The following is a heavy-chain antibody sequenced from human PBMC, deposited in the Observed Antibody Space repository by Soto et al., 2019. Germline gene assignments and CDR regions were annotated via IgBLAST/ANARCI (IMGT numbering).Heavy chain of an antibody. J-gene: IGHJ6*02. Sequence: QVQLVQSGAEVKKPGSSVKVSCKAAGGTFSSYAISWVRQAPGLGLEWVGGIIRISGTANYAQKFQGRVTITADESTSTAYMELSSLSSEDTAVYYCARSQGSSTSLAIYYYYYYGMDVWGQGTTVTVSS. CDR1: GGTFSSYA. D-gene: IGHD2-2*01. CDR2: IIRISGTA. CDR3: ARSQGSSTSLAIYYYYYYGMDV. V-gene: IGHV1-69*01.